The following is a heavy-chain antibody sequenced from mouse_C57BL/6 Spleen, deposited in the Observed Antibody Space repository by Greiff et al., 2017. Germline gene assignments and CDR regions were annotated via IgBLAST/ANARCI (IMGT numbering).Heavy chain of an antibody. CDR1: GFTFSDYG. CDR3: ARGGLRLSLDY. D-gene: IGHD2-4*01. V-gene: IGHV5-17*01. J-gene: IGHJ2*01. CDR2: ISSGSSTI. Sequence: EVQLVESGGGLVKPGGSLKLSCAASGFTFSDYGMHWVRQAPEKGLEWVAYISSGSSTIYYADTVKGRFTISRDNAKNTLFLQMTSLRSEDTAMYYCARGGLRLSLDYWGQGTTLTVSS.